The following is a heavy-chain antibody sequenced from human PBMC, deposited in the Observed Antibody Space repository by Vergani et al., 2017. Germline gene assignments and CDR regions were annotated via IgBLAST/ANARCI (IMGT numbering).Heavy chain of an antibody. CDR1: GFTFSSYG. CDR2: IWYDGSNK. CDR3: AAEYYDILTGYYKGDYYYGMDV. V-gene: IGHV3-33*01. Sequence: QVQLVESGGGVVQPGRSLRLSCAASGFTFSSYGMHWVRQAPGKGLEWVAVIWYDGSNKYYADSVKGRFTISRDNSKNTLYLQMNSLRAEDTAVYYCAAEYYDILTGYYKGDYYYGMDVWGQGTTVTVSS. D-gene: IGHD3-9*01. J-gene: IGHJ6*02.